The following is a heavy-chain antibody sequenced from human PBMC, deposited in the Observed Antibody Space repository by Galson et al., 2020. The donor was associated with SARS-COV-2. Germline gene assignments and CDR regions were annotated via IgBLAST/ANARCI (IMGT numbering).Heavy chain of an antibody. Sequence: KIGEFLKISCQGSGYNFSNFWIGWVRQMPGKGLEWMGIIYPGDSDTRYSPSFQGQVTISADKSFSTAYLQWSSLKASDAAMYFCTRQVLTMIRGIVDPYGLDVWGQGTTVTVSS. D-gene: IGHD3-10*01. CDR1: GYNFSNFW. J-gene: IGHJ6*02. CDR3: TRQVLTMIRGIVDPYGLDV. V-gene: IGHV5-51*01. CDR2: IYPGDSDT.